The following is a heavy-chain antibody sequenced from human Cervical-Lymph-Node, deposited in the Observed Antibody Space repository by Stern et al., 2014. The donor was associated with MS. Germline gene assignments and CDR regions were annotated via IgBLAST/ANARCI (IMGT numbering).Heavy chain of an antibody. D-gene: IGHD5-12*01. Sequence: VQLVESGGGVVQPGRSLRLSCAASGFTFSYHAMHWVRQAPGKGLEWVAVITYEGSDKNDEASVKGRFTISRDNSRNTLYLQMNSLRVDDTAVYYCARGGAVATSDYYFDYWGQGILVTVSS. CDR1: GFTFSYHA. CDR3: ARGGAVATSDYYFDY. V-gene: IGHV3-30*01. J-gene: IGHJ4*02. CDR2: ITYEGSDK.